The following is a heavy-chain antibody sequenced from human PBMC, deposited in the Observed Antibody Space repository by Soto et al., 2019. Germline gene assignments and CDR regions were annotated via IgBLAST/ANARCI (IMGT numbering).Heavy chain of an antibody. CDR3: ARLAVAFRSDAFDI. CDR2: MNPNSGNT. J-gene: IGHJ3*02. D-gene: IGHD6-19*01. V-gene: IGHV1-8*01. CDR1: GYTFTSYD. Sequence: ASVKVSCKASGYTFTSYDINCVRQATGQGLEWMGWMNPNSGNTGYAQKFQGRVTMTRNTSISTAYMELSSLRSEDTAVYYCARLAVAFRSDAFDIWGQGTMVTVSS.